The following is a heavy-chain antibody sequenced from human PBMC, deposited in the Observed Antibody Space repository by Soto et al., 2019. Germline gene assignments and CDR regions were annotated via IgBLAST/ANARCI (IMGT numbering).Heavy chain of an antibody. CDR1: GFTFTSFT. D-gene: IGHD4-17*01. Sequence: QVQLVESGGGVVQPGGSLSLSCATSGFTFTSFTMPWVRQAPGKGLEWIAVMSYDGARTDYADAVKGRFTISRDTSKNTLYLQMNNLRPDDTAMDYCARDRPYGDLNWFDPWGQGTLVTVSS. CDR2: MSYDGART. J-gene: IGHJ5*02. V-gene: IGHV3-30-3*01. CDR3: ARDRPYGDLNWFDP.